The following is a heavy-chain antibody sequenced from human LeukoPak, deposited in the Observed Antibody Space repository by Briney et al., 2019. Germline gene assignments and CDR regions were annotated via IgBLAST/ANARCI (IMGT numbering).Heavy chain of an antibody. D-gene: IGHD6-13*01. CDR1: GFTFSDYY. V-gene: IGHV3-11*06. Sequence: GGSLRLSCVASGFTFSDYYMSWIRHAPGKGLEWVSYISSSSDYTNYADSVRGRFTISRDNAKNALYLQMNSLRAEDTAVYYCARPPYSSSWDPGWFDPWGQGTLITVSS. CDR3: ARPPYSSSWDPGWFDP. J-gene: IGHJ5*02. CDR2: ISSSSDYT.